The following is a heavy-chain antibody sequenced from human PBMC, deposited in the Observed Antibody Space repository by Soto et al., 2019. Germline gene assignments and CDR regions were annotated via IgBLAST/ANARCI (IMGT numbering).Heavy chain of an antibody. CDR1: GYTFTGYY. Sequence: GASVKVSCKASGYTFTGYYMHWVRQARGQGLEWMGWINPNSGGTKSAQKFQGRVTMTRDTSISTAYMELSRLRSDDTAVYYCARRKGDYYDSSGYHYYFDYWGQGTLVTVSS. J-gene: IGHJ4*02. D-gene: IGHD3-22*01. V-gene: IGHV1-2*02. CDR2: INPNSGGT. CDR3: ARRKGDYYDSSGYHYYFDY.